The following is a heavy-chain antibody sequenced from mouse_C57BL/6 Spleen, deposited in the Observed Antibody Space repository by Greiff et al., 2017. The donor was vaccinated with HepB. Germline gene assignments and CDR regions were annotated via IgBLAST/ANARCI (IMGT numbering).Heavy chain of an antibody. CDR3: ARAHTTVVAFDY. V-gene: IGHV3-6*01. J-gene: IGHJ2*01. CDR1: GYSITSGYY. D-gene: IGHD1-1*01. CDR2: ISYDGSN. Sequence: DVQLQESGPGLVKPSQSLSLTCSVTGYSITSGYYWNWIRQFPGNKLEWMGYISYDGSNNYNPSLKNRISITGDTSENPFVLKLNSVTTEDTATYYCARAHTTVVAFDYWGQGTTLTVSS.